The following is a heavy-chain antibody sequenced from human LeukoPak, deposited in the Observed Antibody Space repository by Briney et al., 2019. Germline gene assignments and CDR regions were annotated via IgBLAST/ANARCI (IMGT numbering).Heavy chain of an antibody. CDR1: GYTFNSSY. CDR3: ATDMGYSGSFLPVY. J-gene: IGHJ4*02. Sequence: GASVKVSCKASGYTFNSSYMHWVRQAPGKGLEWMGGHHPEDGERIFAQNFQGRVTMTEDTSTDIAYMELSSLRSEDTAVYYCATDMGYSGSFLPVYWGQGTLVTVSS. V-gene: IGHV1-24*01. D-gene: IGHD1-26*01. CDR2: HHPEDGER.